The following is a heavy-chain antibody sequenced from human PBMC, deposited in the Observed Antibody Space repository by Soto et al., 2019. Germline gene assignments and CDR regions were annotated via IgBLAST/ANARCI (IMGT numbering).Heavy chain of an antibody. CDR1: GFTFSSYA. J-gene: IGHJ4*02. Sequence: PGGSLRLSCAASGFTFSSYAMSWVRQAPGKGLEWVSAISGSGVSTYYADSVKGRFTISRGNSKNTLYLQMNSLRAEDTAVYYCAKSPGMYYYDSSGYYHYDYWGRGTLVTVSS. CDR2: ISGSGVST. CDR3: AKSPGMYYYDSSGYYHYDY. V-gene: IGHV3-23*01. D-gene: IGHD3-22*01.